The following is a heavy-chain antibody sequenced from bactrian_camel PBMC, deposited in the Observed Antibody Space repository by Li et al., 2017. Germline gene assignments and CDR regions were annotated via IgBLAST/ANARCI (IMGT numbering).Heavy chain of an antibody. CDR1: GVYTKIDFY. D-gene: IGHD1*01. J-gene: IGHJ4*01. V-gene: IGHV3S28*01. Sequence: QLVESGGGSVQAGGSLRLTCAASGVYTKIDFYMAWFRDVPGKGREGLAAMYTGGGSTYYADSVKGRFTISKDDAKNTLYLQMNSLKPEDTAMYYCAADPGRCVHNFYDANRLAYKGQGTQVTVS. CDR2: MYTGGGST.